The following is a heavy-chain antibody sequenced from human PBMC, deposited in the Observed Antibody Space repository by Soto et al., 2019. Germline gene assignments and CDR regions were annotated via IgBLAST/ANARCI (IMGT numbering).Heavy chain of an antibody. CDR3: ARVGGGYCISTSCPNWFDP. V-gene: IGHV4-59*08. CDR1: GGSISSSS. D-gene: IGHD2-2*01. J-gene: IGHJ5*02. CDR2: IYYSGST. Sequence: SETLSLTCTVSGGSISSSSWSWIRQPPGKGLEWIGYIYYSGSTYYNPSLKSRVTISVDTSKNQFSLKLSSVTAADTAVYYCARVGGGYCISTSCPNWFDPWGQGTLVTVSS.